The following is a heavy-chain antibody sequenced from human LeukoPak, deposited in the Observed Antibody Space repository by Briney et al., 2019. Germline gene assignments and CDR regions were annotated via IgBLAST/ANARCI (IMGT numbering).Heavy chain of an antibody. V-gene: IGHV1-8*01. CDR2: MNPNSGNT. Sequence: ASVKVSCKASGYTFTSYDINWVRQATGQGLEWMGWMNPNSGNTGYAQKFQGRVTMTRNTSISTAYMELSSLRSEDTAVYYCARGRASMLLLGHLPMYWGQGTLVTVSS. D-gene: IGHD3-22*01. J-gene: IGHJ4*02. CDR1: GYTFTSYD. CDR3: ARGRASMLLLGHLPMY.